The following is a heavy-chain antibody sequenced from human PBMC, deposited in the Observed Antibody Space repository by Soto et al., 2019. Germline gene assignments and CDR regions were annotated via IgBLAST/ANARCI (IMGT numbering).Heavy chain of an antibody. J-gene: IGHJ2*01. CDR2: ISSSGSAV. Sequence: PGGSLRLSCAASGFSFSTYEMNWVRQAPGKGLEWVSYISSSGSAVYYADSVKGRFTISRDNAKNSLYLQMNSLRAEDTAVYYCVRPYKVSSLYWYFDLWGRGTLVTVSS. CDR3: VRPYKVSSLYWYFDL. V-gene: IGHV3-48*03. D-gene: IGHD3-16*02. CDR1: GFSFSTYE.